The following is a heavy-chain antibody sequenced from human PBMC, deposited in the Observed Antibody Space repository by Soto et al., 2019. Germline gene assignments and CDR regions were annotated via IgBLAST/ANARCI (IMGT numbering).Heavy chain of an antibody. Sequence: PSETLSLTCTVSGGSISSYYWSWIRQPPGKGLEWIGYIYYSGSTNYNPSLKSRITISADTSKNQLSLKLSSVTAADTAVYYCARGNGVGYYYYGMDVWGQGTTVTVSS. J-gene: IGHJ6*02. CDR3: ARGNGVGYYYYGMDV. V-gene: IGHV4-59*01. CDR1: GGSISSYY. CDR2: IYYSGST. D-gene: IGHD1-26*01.